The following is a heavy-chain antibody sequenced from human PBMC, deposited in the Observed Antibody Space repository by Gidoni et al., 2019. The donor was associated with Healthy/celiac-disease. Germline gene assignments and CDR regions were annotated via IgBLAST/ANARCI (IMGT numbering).Heavy chain of an antibody. V-gene: IGHV3-53*02. D-gene: IGHD6-19*01. Sequence: EVQLVETGGRLIQPGGSLRLSCAASGFTVSRNYMSWVRQAPGKGLEWVSVIYSGGSTYYEDSVKGRFTISRDNSKNTLYLQMNSLRAEDTAVYYCARDQWLTGSAFDIWGQGTMVTVSS. CDR3: ARDQWLTGSAFDI. J-gene: IGHJ3*02. CDR2: IYSGGST. CDR1: GFTVSRNY.